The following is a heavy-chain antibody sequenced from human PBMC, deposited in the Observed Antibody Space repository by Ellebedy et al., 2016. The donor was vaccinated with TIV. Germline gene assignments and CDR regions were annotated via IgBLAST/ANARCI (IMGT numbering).Heavy chain of an antibody. J-gene: IGHJ6*02. Sequence: GGSLRLXCAASGFTFSSYSMNWVRQAPGKGLEWVSYISSSSSTIYYADSVKGRFTISRDNAKNSLYLQMNSLRAEDTAVYYCASDPRRWLGGGNSGASVRGVWGQGTTVTVSS. CDR3: ASDPRRWLGGGNSGASVRGV. D-gene: IGHD4-23*01. CDR2: ISSSSSTI. CDR1: GFTFSSYS. V-gene: IGHV3-48*04.